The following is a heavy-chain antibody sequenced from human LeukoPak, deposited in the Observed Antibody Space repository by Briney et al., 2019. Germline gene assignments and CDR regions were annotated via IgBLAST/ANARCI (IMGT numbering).Heavy chain of an antibody. D-gene: IGHD5-18*01. CDR3: ARGVGDAPAMVTLRYYYYYYYMDV. J-gene: IGHJ6*03. V-gene: IGHV3-53*01. CDR1: GFTVSSNY. CDR2: IYSGSST. Sequence: PGGSLRLSCAASGFTVSSNYMSWVRQAPGKGLEWVSVIYSGSSTYYADSVKGRFTISRDNSKNTLYLQMNSLRAEDTAVYYCARGVGDAPAMVTLRYYYYYYYMDVWGKGTTVTVSS.